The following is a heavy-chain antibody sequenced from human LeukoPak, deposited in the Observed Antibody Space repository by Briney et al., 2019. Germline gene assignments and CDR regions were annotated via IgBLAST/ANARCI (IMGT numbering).Heavy chain of an antibody. Sequence: PSETLSLTCAASGESLSSYCWNWIRQSPGRGLEWIGEMNRSGSTNYNPSLKRRVTVSVDTSKNLLSLRLNSVTAADTAAYYCATAARARHYFDYWGQGSLVTVSS. CDR2: MNRSGST. CDR1: GESLSSYC. CDR3: ATAARARHYFDY. V-gene: IGHV4-34*01. J-gene: IGHJ4*02.